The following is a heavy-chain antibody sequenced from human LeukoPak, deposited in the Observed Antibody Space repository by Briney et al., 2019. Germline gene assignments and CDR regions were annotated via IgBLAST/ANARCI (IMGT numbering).Heavy chain of an antibody. V-gene: IGHV1-2*02. CDR1: GYTFTAYY. CDR2: INPNSGGT. J-gene: IGHJ4*02. Sequence: GASVKVSCKASGYTFTAYYMQWVRQAPGQGLEWMGWINPNSGGTDYAQKFQGRVTMTRDTSINTAYMVLSNLRSDDTAVYYCARDHYWGQGTLVTVSS. CDR3: ARDHY.